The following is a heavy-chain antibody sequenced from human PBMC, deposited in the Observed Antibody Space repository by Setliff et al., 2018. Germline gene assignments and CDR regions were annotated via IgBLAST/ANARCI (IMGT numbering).Heavy chain of an antibody. CDR2: INPNSGGA. J-gene: IGHJ5*02. D-gene: IGHD3-3*01. V-gene: IGHV1-2*02. CDR1: GYTFAGYY. CDR3: MRLVRFCSRTVCQRTSGDEA. Sequence: GASVKVSCKASGYTFAGYYMHWVRQAPGQGLEWMGWINPNSGGANYAQKFQGRVTMTRDTSISTGYMELSRLRSDDTAVYYCMRLVRFCSRTVCQRTSGDEAWGQGTLVTVSS.